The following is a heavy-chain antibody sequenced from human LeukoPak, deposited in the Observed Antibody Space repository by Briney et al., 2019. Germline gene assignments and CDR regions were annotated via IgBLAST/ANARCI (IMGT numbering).Heavy chain of an antibody. J-gene: IGHJ4*02. V-gene: IGHV3-33*06. D-gene: IGHD1-26*01. CDR3: AKDNSGNFLSPFDY. CDR2: IWYDGSNR. Sequence: GGSLRLSCAASGFTFSSYGMHWVRQAPGKGLEWVAVIWYDGSNRYYADSVKGRFTISRDNSKNTLYLQMNSLRAEDTAIYYCAKDNSGNFLSPFDYWGQGTLVAVSS. CDR1: GFTFSSYG.